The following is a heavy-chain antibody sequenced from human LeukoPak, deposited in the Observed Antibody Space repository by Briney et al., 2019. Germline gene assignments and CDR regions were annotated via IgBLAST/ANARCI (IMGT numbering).Heavy chain of an antibody. Sequence: SETLSLTCAVYGGSFSGYYWGWIRQPPGKGLEWIGEINHSGSTNYNPSLKSRVTISVDTSKNQFSLKLSSVTAADTAVYYCARGPGGRDGYVWGQGTLVTVSS. D-gene: IGHD5-24*01. CDR2: INHSGST. V-gene: IGHV4-34*01. J-gene: IGHJ4*02. CDR1: GGSFSGYY. CDR3: ARGPGGRDGYV.